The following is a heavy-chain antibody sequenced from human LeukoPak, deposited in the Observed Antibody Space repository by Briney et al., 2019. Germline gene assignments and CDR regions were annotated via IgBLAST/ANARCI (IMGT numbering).Heavy chain of an antibody. D-gene: IGHD1/OR15-1a*01. CDR1: GDSTSSSSYY. Sequence: SETLSLTCTVSGDSTSSSSYYWGWIRQPPGKGLEWIGTIFYSGSTYYNPSLKSRVSISLDTSKNHFSLRLTSVTAADTAVYYCARHLHGNRGRFAPFDYWGQGTLVTVSS. CDR2: IFYSGST. V-gene: IGHV4-39*01. J-gene: IGHJ4*02. CDR3: ARHLHGNRGRFAPFDY.